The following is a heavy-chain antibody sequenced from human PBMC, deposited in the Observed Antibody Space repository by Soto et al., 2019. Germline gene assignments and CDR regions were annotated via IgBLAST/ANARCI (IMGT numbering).Heavy chain of an antibody. CDR2: INAGNGNT. V-gene: IGHV1-3*01. J-gene: IGHJ6*02. Sequence: GASVKVSCKASGYTFTSYAMHWVRQAPGQRLEWMGWINAGNGNTKYSQKFQGRVTITRDTSASTAYMELSSLRSEDTAVYYCARDMDFWSGYFPSYYYYGMDVWGQGTTVTVS. CDR3: ARDMDFWSGYFPSYYYYGMDV. CDR1: GYTFTSYA. D-gene: IGHD3-3*01.